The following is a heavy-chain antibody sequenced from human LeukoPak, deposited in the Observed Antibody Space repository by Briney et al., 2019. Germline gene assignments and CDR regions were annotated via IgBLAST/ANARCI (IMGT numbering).Heavy chain of an antibody. J-gene: IGHJ4*02. CDR2: ISGDGGST. D-gene: IGHD5-24*01. V-gene: IGHV3-43*02. CDR3: AKERDGYDVFDY. CDR1: GFTFDDYA. Sequence: PGGSLRLSCAASGFTFDDYAMHWVRQAPGKGLEWVSLISGDGGSTYYADSVKGRFTISRDNSKNSLYLQMDSLRTEDTALYYCAKERDGYDVFDYWGQGTLVTVSS.